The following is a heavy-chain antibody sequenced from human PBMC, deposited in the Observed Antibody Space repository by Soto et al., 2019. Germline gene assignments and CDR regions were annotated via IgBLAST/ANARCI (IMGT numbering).Heavy chain of an antibody. CDR3: ARGGSVHSSSRSIENWFDP. V-gene: IGHV4-34*01. J-gene: IGHJ5*02. Sequence: QVQLQQWGAGLLKPSETLSLTCAVYGGSFSGYYWSWIRQPPGKGLEWIGEINHSGSTNYNPSLKSRVTISVDTSKNQFSLKLSSVTAADTAVYYCARGGSVHSSSRSIENWFDPWGQGTLVTVSS. D-gene: IGHD6-6*01. CDR2: INHSGST. CDR1: GGSFSGYY.